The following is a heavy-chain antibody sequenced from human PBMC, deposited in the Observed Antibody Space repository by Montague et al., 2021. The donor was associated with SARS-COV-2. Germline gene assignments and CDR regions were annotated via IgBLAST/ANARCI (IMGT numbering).Heavy chain of an antibody. D-gene: IGHD4-11*01. CDR2: IKENGFT. CDR1: GGSFSDYY. CDR3: ARGTTGAAGPPFDS. J-gene: IGHJ4*02. Sequence: SETLSLTCAVYGGSFSDYYWSWIRQPPGKGLEWIGEIKENGFTSXNPSLKSRITISVDTSKNHFSLKLSSVTAADTAVYYCARGTTGAAGPPFDSWGQGTLVTVSS. V-gene: IGHV4-34*01.